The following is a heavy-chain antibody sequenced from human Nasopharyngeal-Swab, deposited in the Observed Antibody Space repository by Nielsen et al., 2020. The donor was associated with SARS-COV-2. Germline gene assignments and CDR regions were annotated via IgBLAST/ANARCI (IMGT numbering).Heavy chain of an antibody. CDR3: AKANVIFWFGQFKNDGFDI. V-gene: IGHV3-30*18. CDR1: GFSVNNYG. D-gene: IGHD3-10*01. CDR2: ISYEGSKK. Sequence: GESLKICCTAAGFSVNNYGLHLVRQAPGKGLEWVAVISYEGSKKKYAESVEGRFTISRDFSKNTLYLQMNSMRPEDTAMYYCAKANVIFWFGQFKNDGFDIWGQGTMVVVSS. J-gene: IGHJ3*02.